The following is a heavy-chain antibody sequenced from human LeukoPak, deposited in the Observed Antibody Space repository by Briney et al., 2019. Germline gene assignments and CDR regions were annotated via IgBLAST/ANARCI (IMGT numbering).Heavy chain of an antibody. CDR3: ARRNPMSGDSFDS. J-gene: IGHJ4*02. CDR1: GYRFTSYW. Sequence: PGESLKISCRGSGYRFTSYWMAWVRQMPGKGLEWMGIIYPGDSDTRYSPSFQGQVTISADKSINTAYLQWSSLKASDTAMYYRARRNPMSGDSFDSWGQGTLVTVSS. D-gene: IGHD4-17*01. V-gene: IGHV5-51*01. CDR2: IYPGDSDT.